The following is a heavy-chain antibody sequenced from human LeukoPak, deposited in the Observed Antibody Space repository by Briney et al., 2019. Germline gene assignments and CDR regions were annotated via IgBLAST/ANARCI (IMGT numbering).Heavy chain of an antibody. CDR1: GGSISIGPYY. V-gene: IGHV4-61*02. CDR2: ISSRGST. D-gene: IGHD6-13*01. CDR3: ARDLLRGETGSWFEAFDL. J-gene: IGHJ3*01. Sequence: SETLSLTCTISGGSISIGPYYWNWVRQPAGKGLEWVGRISSRGSTLYNPSLKSRLTLSIDTSNNYFSMSLHSVTAADTAIYFCARDLLRGETGSWFEAFDLWGQGTMVTVSP.